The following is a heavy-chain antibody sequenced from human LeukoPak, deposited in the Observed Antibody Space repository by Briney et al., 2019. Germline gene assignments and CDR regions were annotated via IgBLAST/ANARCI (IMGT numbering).Heavy chain of an antibody. CDR3: ARASVDSSGFWINTFDY. V-gene: IGHV3-53*01. D-gene: IGHD3-22*01. Sequence: GGSLRLSCAASGVIFSEYAVSWVRQTPEKRLEWVSVIYTGGNTYYADSVKGRFTISRDNSKNTLYLQMNSLRAEDTAVYYCARASVDSSGFWINTFDYWGQGTLVTVSS. CDR2: IYTGGNT. CDR1: GVIFSEYA. J-gene: IGHJ4*02.